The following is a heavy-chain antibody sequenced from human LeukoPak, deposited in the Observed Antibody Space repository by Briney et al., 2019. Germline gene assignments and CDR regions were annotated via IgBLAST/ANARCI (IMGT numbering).Heavy chain of an antibody. Sequence: GGSLRLSCAASGFTFSSYAMNWVRQAPGKGLEWVSSISISGSYIYYADSVKGRFTISRDNAKNSLYLQMNSLRAEDTAVYYCARAGATGYYTEDYWGQGTLVTVSS. CDR3: ARAGATGYYTEDY. CDR1: GFTFSSYA. V-gene: IGHV3-21*01. CDR2: ISISGSYI. J-gene: IGHJ4*02. D-gene: IGHD3/OR15-3a*01.